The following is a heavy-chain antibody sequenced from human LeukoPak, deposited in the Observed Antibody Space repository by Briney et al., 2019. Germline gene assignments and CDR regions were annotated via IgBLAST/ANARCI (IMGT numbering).Heavy chain of an antibody. V-gene: IGHV4-39*01. J-gene: IGHJ5*02. CDR1: GGSISSSSYY. D-gene: IGHD1-26*01. Sequence: SETLSLTCTVSGGSISSSSYYWGWIRQPPGKGLEWIGSIYYSGSTYYNPSLKSRVTISVDTSKNQFSLKLSSVTAADTAVYYCASPRRVGATDGWFDPWGRGTLVTVSS. CDR3: ASPRRVGATDGWFDP. CDR2: IYYSGST.